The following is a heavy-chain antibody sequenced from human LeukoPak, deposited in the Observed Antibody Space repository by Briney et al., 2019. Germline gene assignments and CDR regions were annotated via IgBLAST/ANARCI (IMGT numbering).Heavy chain of an antibody. CDR1: GYTFTSYA. D-gene: IGHD3-3*01. V-gene: IGHV7-4-1*02. J-gene: IGHJ6*02. Sequence: ASVKVSCKASGYTFTSYAMNWVRQAPGQGLEWMGWINTNTGNPTYAQGFTGRFVFSLDTSVSTAYLQISSLKAEDTAVYYCARDEKYYDFWGGFSGYYYYYGMDVWGQGTTVTVSS. CDR3: ARDEKYYDFWGGFSGYYYYYGMDV. CDR2: INTNTGNP.